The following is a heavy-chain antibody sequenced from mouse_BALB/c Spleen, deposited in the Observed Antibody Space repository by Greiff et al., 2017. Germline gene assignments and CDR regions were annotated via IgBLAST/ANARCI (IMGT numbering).Heavy chain of an antibody. D-gene: IGHD2-4*01. CDR1: GYTFTSYY. V-gene: IGHV1S56*01. J-gene: IGHJ3*01. CDR2: IYPGDGST. Sequence: VQLHQSGPELVKPGASVKMSCKASGYTFTSYYIHWVKQRPGQGLEWIGWIYPGDGSTKYNEKFKGKTTLTADKSSSTAYMLLSSLTSEDSAIYFCARIYDYEGVFAYWGQGTLVTVSA. CDR3: ARIYDYEGVFAY.